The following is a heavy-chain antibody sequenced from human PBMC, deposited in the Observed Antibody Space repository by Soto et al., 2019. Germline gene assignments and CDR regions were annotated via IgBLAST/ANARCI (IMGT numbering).Heavy chain of an antibody. Sequence: SCKASGYTFTSFAIHWVRQAPGKGLEWVALISYDGTTKHYADSVKGRFTISRDNSKNTVFLQMNSLTPEDTSVYYCARGQGGSPPGGMDVWGQGTTVTVSS. CDR2: ISYDGTTK. J-gene: IGHJ6*02. V-gene: IGHV3-30*04. D-gene: IGHD3-10*01. CDR1: GYTFTSFA. CDR3: ARGQGGSPPGGMDV.